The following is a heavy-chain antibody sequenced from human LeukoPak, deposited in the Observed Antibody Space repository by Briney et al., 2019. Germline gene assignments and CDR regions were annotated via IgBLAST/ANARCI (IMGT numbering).Heavy chain of an antibody. J-gene: IGHJ4*02. D-gene: IGHD6-19*01. CDR3: AKHLIRVAVAGFFDY. CDR1: GFTFSSYS. CDR2: ISGSGGST. Sequence: GGSLRLSCAASGFTFSSYSMNWVRQAPGKGLEWVSAISGSGGSTYYADSVKGRFTISRDNSKNTLYLQMNSLRAEDTAVYYCAKHLIRVAVAGFFDYWGQGTLVTVSS. V-gene: IGHV3-23*01.